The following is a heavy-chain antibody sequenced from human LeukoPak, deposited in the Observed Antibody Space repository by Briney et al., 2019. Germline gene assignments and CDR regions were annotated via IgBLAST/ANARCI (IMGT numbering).Heavy chain of an antibody. Sequence: ASVKVSCKASGYTFTSYGISWVRQAPGQGLEWMGWISAYNGNTNYAQKLQGRVTMTTDTSTSTAYMELRSLRSDDTAVYYCARDRKGVVTALYYFDYWGQGTLATVSS. J-gene: IGHJ4*02. CDR2: ISAYNGNT. V-gene: IGHV1-18*01. D-gene: IGHD2-21*02. CDR1: GYTFTSYG. CDR3: ARDRKGVVTALYYFDY.